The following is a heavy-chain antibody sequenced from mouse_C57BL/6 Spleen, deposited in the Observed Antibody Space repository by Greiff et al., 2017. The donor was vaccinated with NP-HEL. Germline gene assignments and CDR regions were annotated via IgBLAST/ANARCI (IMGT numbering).Heavy chain of an antibody. J-gene: IGHJ3*01. CDR1: GCTFTSYW. CDR3: ARRGDYAWFAY. Sequence: QVQLQQPGAELVRPGSSVKLSCKASGCTFTSYWMHWVKQRPIQGLEWIGNLDPSDSETHYNQQFKDKATLTVDKPPSTAYMQLSSLTSEDSAVYYCARRGDYAWFAYWGKGTLVTVSA. D-gene: IGHD2-4*01. V-gene: IGHV1-52*01. CDR2: LDPSDSET.